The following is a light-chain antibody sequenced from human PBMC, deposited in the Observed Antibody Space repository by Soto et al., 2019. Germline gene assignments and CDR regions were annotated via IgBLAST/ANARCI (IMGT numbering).Light chain of an antibody. CDR2: KDS. CDR1: ALPKQY. V-gene: IGLV3-25*02. CDR3: QSADSSGTYPVYV. Sequence: SYELTQPPSVSVSPGQTARITCSGDALPKQYAYWYQQKPGQAPVLVIYKDSERPSGVPERFSGSSSGTTVTLTISGVQAEDEADYYCQSADSSGTYPVYVCGTGTKVTVL. J-gene: IGLJ1*01.